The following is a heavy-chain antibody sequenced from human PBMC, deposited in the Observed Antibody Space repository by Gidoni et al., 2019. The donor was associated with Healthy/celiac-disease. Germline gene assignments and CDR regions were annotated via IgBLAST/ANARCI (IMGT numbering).Heavy chain of an antibody. J-gene: IGHJ4*02. V-gene: IGHV1-69*06. D-gene: IGHD3-16*01. CDR1: GGTFSSYA. CDR3: ARSWFGRATVPLPFDY. CDR2: IIPIFGTA. Sequence: QVQLVQSGAEVKKPGSSVKVSCKASGGTFSSYAISWVRQAPGQGLEWMGGIIPIFGTANYAQKFQGRVTITADKSTSTAYMELSSLRSEDTAVYYCARSWFGRATVPLPFDYWGQGTLVTVSS.